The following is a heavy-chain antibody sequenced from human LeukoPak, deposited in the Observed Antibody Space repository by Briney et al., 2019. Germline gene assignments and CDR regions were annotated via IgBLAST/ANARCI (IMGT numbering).Heavy chain of an antibody. CDR3: ARLVVGATGYFDY. V-gene: IGHV4-39*01. CDR1: GGSISSSSYY. J-gene: IGHJ4*02. CDR2: IYYSGST. D-gene: IGHD1-26*01. Sequence: SETLSLTCTVSGGSISSSSYYWGWIRQPPGKGLEWIGSIYYSGSTYYNPSLKSRVTISVDTSKNQFSLKLSSVTAADRAVYYCARLVVGATGYFDYWGQGTLVTVSS.